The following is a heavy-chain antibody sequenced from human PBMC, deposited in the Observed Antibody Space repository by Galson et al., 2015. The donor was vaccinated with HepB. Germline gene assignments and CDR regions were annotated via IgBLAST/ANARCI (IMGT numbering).Heavy chain of an antibody. D-gene: IGHD1-1*01. V-gene: IGHV3-15*01. CDR2: IKSKTDGGTT. Sequence: SLRLSCAASGFTFSNAWMSWVRQAPGKGLEWVGRIKSKTDGGTTDYAAPVKGRFTISRDDSKNTLYLQMNSLKTEDTAVYYCILINGRLEEGSAFDIWGQGTMVTVSS. CDR3: ILINGRLEEGSAFDI. J-gene: IGHJ3*02. CDR1: GFTFSNAW.